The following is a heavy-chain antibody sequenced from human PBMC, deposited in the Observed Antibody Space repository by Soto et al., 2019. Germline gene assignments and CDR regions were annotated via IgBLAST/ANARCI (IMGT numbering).Heavy chain of an antibody. CDR2: MNPNSGNT. V-gene: IGHV1-8*01. CDR3: ARDLFGGLIDDYYCYGMDV. J-gene: IGHJ6*02. CDR1: GYTFTSYD. D-gene: IGHD3-16*02. Sequence: QVQLVQSGAEVKKPGASVKVSCKASGYTFTSYDINWVRQATGQGLEWMGWMNPNSGNTGYAQKFQGRVTMTRNTSISTGYMELSRLRSEDAAVYYCARDLFGGLIDDYYCYGMDVWGQGTKVAVSS.